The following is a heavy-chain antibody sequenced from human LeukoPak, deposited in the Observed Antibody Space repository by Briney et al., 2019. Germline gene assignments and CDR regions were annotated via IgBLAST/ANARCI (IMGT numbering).Heavy chain of an antibody. CDR2: IIPIFGTA. V-gene: IGHV1-69*06. Sequence: VASVKVPCKASGGTFSSYAISWVRQAPGQGLEWMGGIIPIFGTANYAQKFQGRVTITADKSTSTAYMELSSLRSEDTAVYYCARDAPYSSGWYGRAGYYFDYWGQGTLVTVSS. D-gene: IGHD6-19*01. CDR1: GGTFSSYA. J-gene: IGHJ4*02. CDR3: ARDAPYSSGWYGRAGYYFDY.